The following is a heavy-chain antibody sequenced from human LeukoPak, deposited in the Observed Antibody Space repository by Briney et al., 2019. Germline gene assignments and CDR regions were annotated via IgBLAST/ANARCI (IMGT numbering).Heavy chain of an antibody. CDR3: ASSSLRGVQLYVLVFDM. J-gene: IGHJ3*02. CDR1: GGTFISYA. Sequence: ASVKVSCKASGGTFISYAISWVRQAPGQGLEWMGGIIPIFGTANYAQKFQGRVTITADKSTSTAYMELSSRRSEDTAVYYCASSSLRGVQLYVLVFDMWGQGTMVTVSS. D-gene: IGHD6-13*01. CDR2: IIPIFGTA. V-gene: IGHV1-69*06.